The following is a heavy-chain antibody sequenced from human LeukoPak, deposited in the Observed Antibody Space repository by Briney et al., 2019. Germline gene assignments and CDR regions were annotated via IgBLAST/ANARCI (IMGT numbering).Heavy chain of an antibody. D-gene: IGHD1-1*01. Sequence: ASVKVSCKTSGYIFIDYYLHWVRQAPGQGLEWLGWIFPYNGDTNYAEKFQGRVTITSDTSSKTVYMEMRSLRSDDTAVYYCTRDHSWNEYDYWGLGTLVTVSS. J-gene: IGHJ4*02. V-gene: IGHV1-2*02. CDR3: TRDHSWNEYDY. CDR2: IFPYNGDT. CDR1: GYIFIDYY.